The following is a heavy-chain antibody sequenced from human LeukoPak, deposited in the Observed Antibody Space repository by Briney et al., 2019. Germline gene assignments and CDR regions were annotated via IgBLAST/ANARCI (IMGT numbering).Heavy chain of an antibody. CDR1: GFTFSNYA. CDR3: AKISSRSVPRSYSDF. J-gene: IGHJ4*01. CDR2: ISNSGSST. Sequence: PGGSLRLSCAASGFTFSNYAMTWVRRAPGKGLEWVSGISNSGSSTYYADSVKGRFTISRDNSLSTLFLQMNSLRVEDTAIYYCAKISSRSVPRSYSDFCGQGNLVTVSS. V-gene: IGHV3-23*05. D-gene: IGHD2-15*01.